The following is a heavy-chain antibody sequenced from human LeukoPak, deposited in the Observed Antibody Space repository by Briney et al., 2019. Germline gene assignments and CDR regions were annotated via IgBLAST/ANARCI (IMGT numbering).Heavy chain of an antibody. Sequence: GSLRLSCAASGFTVSSNYMSWVRQAPGKGLEWVSVIYSGGSTYYADSVKGRFTISRDNSKNTLYLQMNSLRAEDTAVYYCASCYDILTGYYPSMDVWGQGTTVTVSS. V-gene: IGHV3-66*01. J-gene: IGHJ6*02. CDR2: IYSGGST. CDR3: ASCYDILTGYYPSMDV. D-gene: IGHD3-9*01. CDR1: GFTVSSNY.